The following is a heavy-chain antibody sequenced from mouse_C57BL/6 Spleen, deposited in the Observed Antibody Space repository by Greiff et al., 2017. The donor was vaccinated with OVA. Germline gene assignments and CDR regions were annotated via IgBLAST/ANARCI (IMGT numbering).Heavy chain of an antibody. CDR3: ASGGTTVVARRGYFDV. D-gene: IGHD1-1*01. Sequence: QVHVKQPGAELVKPGASVKLSCKASGYTFTSYWMHWVKQRPGRGLEWIGRIDPNSGGTKYNEKFKSKATLTVDKPSSTAYMQLSSLTSEDSAVYYCASGGTTVVARRGYFDVWGTGTTVTVSS. CDR2: IDPNSGGT. CDR1: GYTFTSYW. J-gene: IGHJ1*03. V-gene: IGHV1-72*01.